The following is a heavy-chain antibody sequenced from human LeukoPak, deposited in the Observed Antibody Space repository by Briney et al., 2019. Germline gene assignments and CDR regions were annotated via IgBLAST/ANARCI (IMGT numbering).Heavy chain of an antibody. V-gene: IGHV4-59*01. CDR1: GGSISSYY. J-gene: IGHJ2*01. CDR3: ARDGGLDLFYWYFDL. Sequence: PSETLSLTCTVSGGSISSYYWSWIRQPPGKGLEWIGFMYYNGSAKYNPSLKSRVTISEDTSKNQLSLKLRSVTAADTAVYYCARDGGLDLFYWYFDLWGRGTLVTVSS. D-gene: IGHD6-19*01. CDR2: MYYNGSA.